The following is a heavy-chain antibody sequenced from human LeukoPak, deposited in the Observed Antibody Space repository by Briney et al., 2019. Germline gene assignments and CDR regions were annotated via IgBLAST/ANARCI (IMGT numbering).Heavy chain of an antibody. J-gene: IGHJ5*02. CDR3: ARGLAVAGSSWFDP. Sequence: GGSLRLSCAASGFTFSSYWMHSVRQVPGKGLVWVSRINSDGSSRIYVDSVMGRFTISRDNAKNTLYLQLDSLRAEDTAVYYCARGLAVAGSSWFDPWGQGTLVSVSS. D-gene: IGHD6-19*01. CDR2: INSDGSSR. CDR1: GFTFSSYW. V-gene: IGHV3-74*01.